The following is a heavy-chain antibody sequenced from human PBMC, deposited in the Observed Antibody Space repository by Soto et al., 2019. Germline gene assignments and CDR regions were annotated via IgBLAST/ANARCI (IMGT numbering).Heavy chain of an antibody. CDR1: GFTFSSYA. V-gene: IGHV3-30-3*01. J-gene: IGHJ6*02. D-gene: IGHD1-7*01. CDR3: ARDRLRTGTTYYGMDV. Sequence: GGSLRLSCAASGFTFSSYAMHWVRQAPGKGLEWVAVISYDGSNKYYADSVKGRFTISRDNSKNTLYLQMNSLRAEDTAVYYYARDRLRTGTTYYGMDVWGQGTTVTVSS. CDR2: ISYDGSNK.